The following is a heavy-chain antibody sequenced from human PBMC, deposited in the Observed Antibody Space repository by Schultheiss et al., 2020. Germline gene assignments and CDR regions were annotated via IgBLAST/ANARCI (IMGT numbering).Heavy chain of an antibody. V-gene: IGHV3-30*16. Sequence: GGSLRLSCAASGFSFSDSAMHWVRQAPGKGLEWVAVISYDGSNKYYADSVKGRFTISRDNSKNTLYLQMNSLRAEDTAVYYCARDWGTTTRPHINYFYYAMDVWGPGTTVTVSS. CDR3: ARDWGTTTRPHINYFYYAMDV. CDR2: ISYDGSNK. J-gene: IGHJ6*02. CDR1: GFSFSDSA. D-gene: IGHD1-1*01.